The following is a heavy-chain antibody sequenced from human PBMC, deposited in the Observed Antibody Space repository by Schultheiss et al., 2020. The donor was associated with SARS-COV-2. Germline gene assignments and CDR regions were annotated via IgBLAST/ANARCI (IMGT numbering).Heavy chain of an antibody. CDR1: GGSISSYY. CDR2: IYHSGNT. V-gene: IGHV4-59*12. CDR3: ARDQGSTGYYAVVNNAS. Sequence: SETLSLTCTVSGGSISSYYWSWIRQPPGKGLEWIGEIYHSGNTNYNPSLKSRVTISLDKSKNQFSLKLSSVTAADTAVYYCARDQGSTGYYAVVNNASWGQGTLVTVSS. D-gene: IGHD1-26*01. J-gene: IGHJ5*02.